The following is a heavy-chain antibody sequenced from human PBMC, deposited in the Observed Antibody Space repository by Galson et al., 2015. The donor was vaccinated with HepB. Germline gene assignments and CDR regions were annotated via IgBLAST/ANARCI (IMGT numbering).Heavy chain of an antibody. Sequence: SETLSLTCIVSGGSIRSYYWTWIRQAPGKGLEWIGYVHHSGATNYNPSLKSRATISVETSKNQFSLKLDAVTVADTAVYFCATGYSSSRYVDYQYALDVWGQGTTVIVSS. V-gene: IGHV4-59*01. J-gene: IGHJ6*02. CDR2: VHHSGAT. CDR1: GGSIRSYY. D-gene: IGHD2-2*03. CDR3: ATGYSSSRYVDYQYALDV.